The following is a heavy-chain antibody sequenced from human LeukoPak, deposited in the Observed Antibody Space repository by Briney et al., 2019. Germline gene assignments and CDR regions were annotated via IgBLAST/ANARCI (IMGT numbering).Heavy chain of an antibody. Sequence: GGSLRLSCAASGFTFDDYAMHWVRQAPGKGLEWVSGISWNSGSIGYADSVKGRFTISRDNAKNSLYLQMNSLRAEDTAVYYCATGDIVVVVAATGDYWGQGTLVTVSS. CDR1: GFTFDDYA. V-gene: IGHV3-9*01. CDR2: ISWNSGSI. D-gene: IGHD2-15*01. CDR3: ATGDIVVVVAATGDY. J-gene: IGHJ4*02.